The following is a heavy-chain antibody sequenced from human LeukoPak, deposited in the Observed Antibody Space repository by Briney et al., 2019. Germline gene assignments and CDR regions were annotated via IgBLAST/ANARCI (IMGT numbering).Heavy chain of an antibody. D-gene: IGHD3-22*01. V-gene: IGHV5-51*01. Sequence: GESLKISCKGSGYSFTSYWIAWVRQMPGEGLEGMGVIYSDDSDTRYSPSLQGHVTISADKSISTVSLQWSSVNASDTAVYYCARRYDNSEYFVYCGQGNLGTASS. CDR1: GYSFTSYW. J-gene: IGHJ4*02. CDR3: ARRYDNSEYFVY. CDR2: IYSDDSDT.